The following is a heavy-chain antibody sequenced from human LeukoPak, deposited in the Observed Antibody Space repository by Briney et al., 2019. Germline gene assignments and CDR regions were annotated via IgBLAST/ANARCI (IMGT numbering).Heavy chain of an antibody. V-gene: IGHV3-30*02. D-gene: IGHD2-2*02. CDR2: IRYDGSNK. CDR3: AKGQLLYSPIDDAFDI. CDR1: GFTFSSYG. Sequence: PGGSLRLSCAASGFTFSSYGMHWVRQAPGKGLEWVAFIRYDGSNKYYADSVKGRFTISRDNSKNTLYLQMNSLRAEDTAVYYCAKGQLLYSPIDDAFDIWGQGTMVTVSS. J-gene: IGHJ3*02.